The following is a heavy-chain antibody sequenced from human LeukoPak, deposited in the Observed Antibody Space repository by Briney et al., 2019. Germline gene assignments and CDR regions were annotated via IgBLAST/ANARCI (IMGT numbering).Heavy chain of an antibody. J-gene: IGHJ4*02. D-gene: IGHD1-26*01. CDR2: FDPEDGET. Sequence: ASVKVSCKVSGYTLTELSMHWVRQAPGKGLEWMGGFDPEDGETIYAQKFQGRVTMTEDTSTDTAYMEMSSLRSDDTAVYYCATPRLRIVGALPSYWGQGTLVTVSS. V-gene: IGHV1-24*01. CDR1: GYTLTELS. CDR3: ATPRLRIVGALPSY.